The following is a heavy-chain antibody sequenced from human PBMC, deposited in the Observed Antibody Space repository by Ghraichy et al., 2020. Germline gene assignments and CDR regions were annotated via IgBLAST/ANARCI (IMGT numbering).Heavy chain of an antibody. CDR3: ARDRSENYDILTGYYHYGMDV. CDR2: ISSSSSYI. V-gene: IGHV3-21*01. J-gene: IGHJ6*02. D-gene: IGHD3-9*01. CDR1: GFTFSSYS. Sequence: GGSLRLSCAASGFTFSSYSMNWVPQAPGKGLEWVSSISSSSSYIYYADSVKGRFTISRDNAKNSLYLQMNSLRAEDTAVYYCARDRSENYDILTGYYHYGMDVWGQGTTVTVSS.